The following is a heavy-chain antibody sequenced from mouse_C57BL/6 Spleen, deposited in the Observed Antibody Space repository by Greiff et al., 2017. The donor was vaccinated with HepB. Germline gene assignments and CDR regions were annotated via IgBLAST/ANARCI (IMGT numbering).Heavy chain of an antibody. CDR2: ISYDGSN. V-gene: IGHV3-6*01. CDR1: GYSITSGYY. Sequence: EVQLQESGPGLVKPSQSLSLTCSVTGYSITSGYYWNWIRQFPGNKLEWMGYISYDGSNNYNPSLKNRISITRDTSKNQFFLKLNSVTTEDTATYYCAKGFGTGAMDYWGQGTSVTVSS. CDR3: AKGFGTGAMDY. J-gene: IGHJ4*01. D-gene: IGHD4-1*01.